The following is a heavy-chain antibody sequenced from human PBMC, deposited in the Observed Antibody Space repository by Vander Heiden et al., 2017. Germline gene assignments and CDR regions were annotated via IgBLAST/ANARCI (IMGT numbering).Heavy chain of an antibody. CDR3: ATLPYFYDSSTYGSFDF. CDR1: GYILTGLA. Sequence: QVQLVQSGADVRQPGASAKLSCKVSGYILTGLAMHWVRRAPGRGLEWKRGCEPDEGETIYAQSRQGRDTTTGDTSTNTAYVELRSLRSEDTTVYYCATLPYFYDSSTYGSFDFWGQGTLVTVSS. V-gene: IGHV1-24*01. J-gene: IGHJ4*02. CDR2: CEPDEGET. D-gene: IGHD3-22*01.